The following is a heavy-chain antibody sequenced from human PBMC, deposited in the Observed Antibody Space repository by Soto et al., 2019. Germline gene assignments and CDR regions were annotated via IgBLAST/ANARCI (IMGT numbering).Heavy chain of an antibody. D-gene: IGHD6-19*01. CDR1: GYTFTGYY. V-gene: IGHV1-2*04. CDR2: INPNSGGT. J-gene: IGHJ4*02. CDR3: ARMKDSSGWYFGYFDY. Sequence: QVQLVQSGAEVKKPGASVKVSCKASGYTFTGYYMHWVRQAPGQGLEWMGWINPNSGGTNYAQKFKGWVTMTRDTSISTAYMELSRLRSDDTAVYYCARMKDSSGWYFGYFDYWGQGTLVTVSS.